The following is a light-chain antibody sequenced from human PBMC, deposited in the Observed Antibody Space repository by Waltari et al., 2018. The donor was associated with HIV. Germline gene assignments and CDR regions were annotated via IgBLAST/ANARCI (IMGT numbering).Light chain of an antibody. CDR2: AAS. J-gene: IGKJ2*01. CDR3: QQLSSYPFA. CDR1: QGINNY. V-gene: IGKV1-9*01. Sequence: DIQLIQSPSFLSAAVGDRVTVTCRASQGINNYLAWYRQKPGKVPELLVYAASTLQTGVPSRFSGSGSGTEFTLTINSLQPEDFATYYCQQLSSYPFAFGQGTKVDI.